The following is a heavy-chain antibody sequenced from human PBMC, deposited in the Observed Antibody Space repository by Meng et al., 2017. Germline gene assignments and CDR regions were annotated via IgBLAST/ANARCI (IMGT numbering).Heavy chain of an antibody. J-gene: IGHJ4*02. CDR3: ARDPSGVATGMNDY. Sequence: ASLMVLCKASGYTFTSYYMHWVRQAPGQGLEWMGIINPSGGSTSYAQKFQGRVTMTRDTSTSTVYMELSSLRSEDAAVYYCARDPSGVATGMNDYWGQGTLVTVSS. CDR1: GYTFTSYY. D-gene: IGHD5-12*01. CDR2: INPSGGST. V-gene: IGHV1-46*01.